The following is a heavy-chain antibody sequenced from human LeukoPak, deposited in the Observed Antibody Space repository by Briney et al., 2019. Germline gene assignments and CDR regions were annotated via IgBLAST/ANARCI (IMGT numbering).Heavy chain of an antibody. CDR3: ARVMGGVDTAMVDAFDI. V-gene: IGHV4-39*07. D-gene: IGHD5-18*01. J-gene: IGHJ3*02. CDR1: GGSISSSSYY. CDR2: IYYSGST. Sequence: PSETLSLTCTVSGGSISSSSYYWGWIRQPPGKGLEWIGSIYYSGSTYYNPSLKSRVTISVDTSKNQFSLKLSSVTAADTAVYYCARVMGGVDTAMVDAFDIWGQGTMVTVSS.